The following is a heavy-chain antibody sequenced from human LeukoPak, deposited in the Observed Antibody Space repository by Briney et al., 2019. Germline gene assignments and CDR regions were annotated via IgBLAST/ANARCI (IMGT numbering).Heavy chain of an antibody. CDR2: IYYSGST. Sequence: PSETLSLTCTVSGGSISSYYWSWIRQPPGKGLEWIGYIYYSGSTNYNPSLKSRVTISVDTSKNQFSLKLSSVTAADTAVYYCARHYYGDYYFDYWGQGTLAAVSS. J-gene: IGHJ4*02. CDR3: ARHYYGDYYFDY. V-gene: IGHV4-59*01. CDR1: GGSISSYY. D-gene: IGHD4-17*01.